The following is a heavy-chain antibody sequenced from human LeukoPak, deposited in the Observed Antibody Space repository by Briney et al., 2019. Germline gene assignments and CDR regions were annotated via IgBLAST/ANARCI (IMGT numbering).Heavy chain of an antibody. Sequence: GGSLRLSCAASGFTFSSYAMSWVRQAPGKGLEWVSYISSSSSTIYYADSVKGRFTISRDNAKNSLYLQMNSLRAEDTAVYYCARDRRYSGSFYVRWGQFFDYWGQGTLVTVSS. J-gene: IGHJ4*02. V-gene: IGHV3-48*01. CDR3: ARDRRYSGSFYVRWGQFFDY. CDR2: ISSSSSTI. CDR1: GFTFSSYA. D-gene: IGHD1-26*01.